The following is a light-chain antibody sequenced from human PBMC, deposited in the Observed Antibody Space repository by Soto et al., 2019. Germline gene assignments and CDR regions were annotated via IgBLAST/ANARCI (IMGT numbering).Light chain of an antibody. CDR1: QSVSSSY. CDR2: GAY. Sequence: PGARVTLSCRASQSVSSSYLTWYQQKPGQAPRLLIYGAYTRATSIPARFSGSGSGTDFTLTISSLQPKDFAVYYCQQDYNLRTFGGGTKVEIK. V-gene: IGKV3D-7*01. J-gene: IGKJ4*01. CDR3: QQDYNLRT.